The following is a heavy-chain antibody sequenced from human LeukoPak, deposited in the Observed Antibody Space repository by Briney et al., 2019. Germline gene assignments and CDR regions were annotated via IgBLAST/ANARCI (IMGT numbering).Heavy chain of an antibody. Sequence: PGGSLRLSCAASGFTFDDYAMHWVRQAPGKGLEWVSSISSSSSYIYYADSVKGRFTISRDNAKNSLYLQMNSLRAEDTAVYYCARRSPGNVWGQGTTVTVSS. CDR1: GFTFDDYA. V-gene: IGHV3-21*01. J-gene: IGHJ6*02. CDR3: ARRSPGNV. CDR2: ISSSSSYI.